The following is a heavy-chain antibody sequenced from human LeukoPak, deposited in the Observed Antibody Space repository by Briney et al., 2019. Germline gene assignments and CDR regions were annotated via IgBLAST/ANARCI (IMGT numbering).Heavy chain of an antibody. J-gene: IGHJ3*02. CDR1: GFIFSDYS. CDR2: ISRSGSTR. CDR3: ARDRRILLRYFDWSSDAFDI. Sequence: GGSLRLSCTASGFIFSDYSMNWVRQTPGKGLEWISYISRSGSTRHDADSVKGRFTISRDNAKNSLYLQMNSLRAEDTAVYYCARDRRILLRYFDWSSDAFDIWGQGTMVTVSS. V-gene: IGHV3-48*04. D-gene: IGHD3-9*01.